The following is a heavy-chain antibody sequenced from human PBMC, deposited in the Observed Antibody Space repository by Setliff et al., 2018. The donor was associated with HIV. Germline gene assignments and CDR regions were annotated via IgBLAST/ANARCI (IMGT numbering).Heavy chain of an antibody. CDR2: LNPNSHNT. CDR3: ARLAHTRVVVAGFAIRTFDI. Sequence: GASVKVSCKPSEYSFTIYDINWVRQATGQGLEWMGWLNPNSHNTGYAQKFQGRVAMTWDTSISTAYMVLSNLKSEDTAVYYCARLAHTRVVVAGFAIRTFDIWGQWTMVTVSS. CDR1: EYSFTIYD. J-gene: IGHJ3*02. D-gene: IGHD6-19*01. V-gene: IGHV1-8*01.